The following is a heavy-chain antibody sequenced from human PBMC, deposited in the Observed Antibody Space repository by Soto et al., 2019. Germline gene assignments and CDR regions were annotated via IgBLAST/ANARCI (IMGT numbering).Heavy chain of an antibody. V-gene: IGHV1-18*01. D-gene: IGHD2-15*01. CDR1: GYIFSNYG. Sequence: QVQLVQSGAEVKKPGASVKVSCQASGYIFSNYGISWVRQAPGQGLEWMGWIGPYNGNTEHAQNFQGRVTMTTDTSTNTVYMELRSLRSDDTAFYYCARCYCSVGSCFTCWHFDLWGRGTLVTVSS. CDR2: IGPYNGNT. CDR3: ARCYCSVGSCFTCWHFDL. J-gene: IGHJ2*01.